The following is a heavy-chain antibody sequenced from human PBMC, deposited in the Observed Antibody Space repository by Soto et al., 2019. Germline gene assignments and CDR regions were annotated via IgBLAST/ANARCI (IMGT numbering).Heavy chain of an antibody. CDR2: INHSGST. D-gene: IGHD6-13*01. Sequence: SETLSLTCAVYGGSFSGYYWSWIRQPPGKGLEWIGEINHSGSTNYNPSLKSRVTISVDTSRNQFSLKLSSVTAADTAVYYCAREPAAGTFDYWGQGTLVTVSS. V-gene: IGHV4-34*01. J-gene: IGHJ4*02. CDR1: GGSFSGYY. CDR3: AREPAAGTFDY.